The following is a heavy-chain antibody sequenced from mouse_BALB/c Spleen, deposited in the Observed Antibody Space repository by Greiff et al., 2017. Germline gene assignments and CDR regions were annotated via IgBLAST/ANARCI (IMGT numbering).Heavy chain of an antibody. Sequence: DVMLVESGGGLVKPGGSLKLSCAASGFTFSSYTMSWVRQTPEKRLEWVATISSGGGNTYYPDSVKGRFTISRDNAKNNLYLQMSSLRSEDTALYYCARSHYYGSSYFDVWGAGTTVTVSS. J-gene: IGHJ1*01. CDR3: ARSHYYGSSYFDV. CDR1: GFTFSSYT. CDR2: ISSGGGNT. V-gene: IGHV5-9*03. D-gene: IGHD1-1*01.